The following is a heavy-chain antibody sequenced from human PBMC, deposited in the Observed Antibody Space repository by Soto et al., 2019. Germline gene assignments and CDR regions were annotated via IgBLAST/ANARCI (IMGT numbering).Heavy chain of an antibody. CDR2: INPSGGST. J-gene: IGHJ6*02. CDR3: ARERSGNGMDV. V-gene: IGHV1-46*01. Sequence: ASVKVSCKASGYTFTSYYMHWVRQAPGQGLEWMGIINPSGGSTSYAQKFQGRVTMTRDTSTSTVYMELSSLRSEDTAAYYCARERSGNGMDVWGQGTTVTVSS. CDR1: GYTFTSYY.